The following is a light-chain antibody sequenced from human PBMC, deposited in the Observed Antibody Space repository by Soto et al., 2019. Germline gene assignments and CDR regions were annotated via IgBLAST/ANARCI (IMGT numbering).Light chain of an antibody. Sequence: EIVMTQSPVTLSVSPGETVTLSGRASQSLRSNLAWSQKKPGQTPRLLIYSASIRAAATPARFSGSGAGTNFSLTISSLQSEDFAVYYCQQHDKLPPAFGQGTKVDLK. J-gene: IGKJ1*01. V-gene: IGKV3-15*01. CDR1: QSLRSN. CDR2: SAS. CDR3: QQHDKLPPA.